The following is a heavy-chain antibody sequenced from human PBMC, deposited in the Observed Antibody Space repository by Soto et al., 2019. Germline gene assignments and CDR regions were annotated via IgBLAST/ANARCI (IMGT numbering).Heavy chain of an antibody. J-gene: IGHJ4*02. D-gene: IGHD3-16*01. Sequence: LRLSCAASGFTFSTYWMHWVRQAPGKGLVWVSRIKTDGSVTTYADSVKGRFTISRDNAKNTLYLQMNTLRAEDTAVYYCARDLGGSHDYWGRGTLVTVSS. CDR3: ARDLGGSHDY. CDR2: IKTDGSVT. CDR1: GFTFSTYW. V-gene: IGHV3-74*01.